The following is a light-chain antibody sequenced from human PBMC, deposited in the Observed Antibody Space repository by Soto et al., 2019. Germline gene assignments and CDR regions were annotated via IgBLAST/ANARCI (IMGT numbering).Light chain of an antibody. CDR1: GSNIASNN. CDR3: ATWDDSLNGWV. V-gene: IGLV1-44*01. CDR2: SYN. Sequence: QSVVTHPPSASGTPGQRVTISCSGSGSNIASNNVNWYQQLPGTAPKLLIYSYNQRPSGVPDRFSGSKSGTSASLAISGLQSADEADYYCATWDDSLNGWVFGGGTQLTVL. J-gene: IGLJ3*02.